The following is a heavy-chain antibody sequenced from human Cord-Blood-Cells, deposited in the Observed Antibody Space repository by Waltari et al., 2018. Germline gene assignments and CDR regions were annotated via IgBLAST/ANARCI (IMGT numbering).Heavy chain of an antibody. D-gene: IGHD6-13*01. CDR2: INHSGST. Sequence: QVQLQQWGAGLLKPSETLSLTCAGYGGSFSGYYWSWIRQPPGKGLEWIGEINHSGSTNYNPSLKSRVTISVDTSKNQFSLKLSSVTAADTAVYYCARGSWVDYWGQGTLVTVSS. V-gene: IGHV4-34*01. CDR1: GGSFSGYY. J-gene: IGHJ4*02. CDR3: ARGSWVDY.